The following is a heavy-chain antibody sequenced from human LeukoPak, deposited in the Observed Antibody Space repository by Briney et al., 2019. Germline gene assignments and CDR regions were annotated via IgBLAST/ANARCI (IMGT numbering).Heavy chain of an antibody. J-gene: IGHJ4*02. CDR2: IIPIFGTA. Sequence: SVRVSCKASGGTFSSYAISWVRPAPGQGLEWMGRIIPIFGTANYAQKFQGRVTITTDESTSTAYMELSSLRSEDTAVYYCARDRSGYGDYFDYWGQGTLVTVSS. D-gene: IGHD4-17*01. V-gene: IGHV1-69*05. CDR3: ARDRSGYGDYFDY. CDR1: GGTFSSYA.